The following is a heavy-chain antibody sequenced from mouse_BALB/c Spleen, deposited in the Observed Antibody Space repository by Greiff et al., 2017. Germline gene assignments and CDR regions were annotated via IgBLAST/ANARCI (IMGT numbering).Heavy chain of an antibody. V-gene: IGHV7-3*02. Sequence: EVKLMESGGGLVQPGGSLRLSCATSGFTFTDYYMSWVRQPPGKALEWLGFIRNKANGYTTEYSASVKGRFTISRDNSQSILYLQMNTLRAEDSATYYCARDPAYYRYWYFDVWGAGTTVTVSS. D-gene: IGHD2-14*01. CDR2: IRNKANGYTT. CDR1: GFTFTDYY. CDR3: ARDPAYYRYWYFDV. J-gene: IGHJ1*01.